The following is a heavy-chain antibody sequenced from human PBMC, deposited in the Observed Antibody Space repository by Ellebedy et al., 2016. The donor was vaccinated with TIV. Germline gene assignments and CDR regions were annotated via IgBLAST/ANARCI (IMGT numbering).Heavy chain of an antibody. J-gene: IGHJ4*02. D-gene: IGHD1-1*01. V-gene: IGHV3-23*01. CDR1: GFTFCTYD. CDR2: LSGSGGST. CDR3: AKDVSGTFDY. Sequence: PGGSLRLSCAASGFTFCTYDMSWVRQAPGKGLEWVSALSGSGGSTYYADSVKGRFTISRDNSKNTLYLQMNSLRAEDTAIYYCAKDVSGTFDYWGQGTLVTVSS.